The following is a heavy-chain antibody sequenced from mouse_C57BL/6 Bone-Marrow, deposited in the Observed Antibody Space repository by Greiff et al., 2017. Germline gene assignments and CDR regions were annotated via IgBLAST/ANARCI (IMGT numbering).Heavy chain of an antibody. CDR3: ARRGLITTVVAPPYFDY. D-gene: IGHD1-1*01. J-gene: IGHJ2*01. CDR1: GFTFSSYG. Sequence: EVQGVESGGDLVKPGGSLKLSCAASGFTFSSYGMSWVRQTPDKRLEWVATISSGGSYTYYPDSVKGRFTISRDNAKNTLYLQMSSLKSEDTAMYYCARRGLITTVVAPPYFDYWGQGTTLTVSS. CDR2: ISSGGSYT. V-gene: IGHV5-6*01.